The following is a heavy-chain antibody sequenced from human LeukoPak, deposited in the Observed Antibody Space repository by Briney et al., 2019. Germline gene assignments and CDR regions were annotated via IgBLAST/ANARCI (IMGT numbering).Heavy chain of an antibody. CDR2: VYRSGTT. Sequence: SETLSLTWTVSGGSISSYYWSWIRQPAGKGLEWLGRVYRSGTTNYNPSLKSRVDISVDMSNNQFSLRLSSVTAADTAVYYCARSDSGSLILVYWGQGTLVTVSS. CDR1: GGSISSYY. D-gene: IGHD4-17*01. J-gene: IGHJ4*02. CDR3: ARSDSGSLILVY. V-gene: IGHV4-4*07.